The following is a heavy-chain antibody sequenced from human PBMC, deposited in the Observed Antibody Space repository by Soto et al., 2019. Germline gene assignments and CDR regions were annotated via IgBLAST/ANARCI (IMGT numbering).Heavy chain of an antibody. CDR1: VASFSGYY. CDR2: INHSGST. D-gene: IGHD3-10*01. V-gene: IGHV4-34*01. CDR3: ARVGSRNYYGSGPVYYYYGMDV. Sequence: SETLSLTCPVYVASFSGYYWSWIRQPPGKGLEWIGEINHSGSTNYNPSLKSRVTISVDTSKNQFSLKLSSVTAADTAVYYCARVGSRNYYGSGPVYYYYGMDVWGQGTTVTVSS. J-gene: IGHJ6*02.